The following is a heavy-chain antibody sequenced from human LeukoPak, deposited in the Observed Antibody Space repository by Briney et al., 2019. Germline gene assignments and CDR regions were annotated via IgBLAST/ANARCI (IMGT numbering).Heavy chain of an antibody. CDR1: GYAFTSYY. Sequence: ASVKVSCKGSGYAFTSYYIHWVRHAPGQGLEWMGWINPNSGGTSYEQKFQGRVTMTRDTSFNTAYMEVSGLTSDDTALYYCARSRDTSSQIAGYWGQGTLVTVSS. V-gene: IGHV1-2*02. D-gene: IGHD6-13*01. CDR3: ARSRDTSSQIAGY. CDR2: INPNSGGT. J-gene: IGHJ4*02.